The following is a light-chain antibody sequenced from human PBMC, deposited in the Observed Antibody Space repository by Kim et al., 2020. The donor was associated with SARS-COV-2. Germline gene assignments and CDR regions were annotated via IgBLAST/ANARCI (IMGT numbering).Light chain of an antibody. CDR3: SSYAGSNNLYV. CDR1: SSDVGGYNY. V-gene: IGLV2-8*01. CDR2: EVS. Sequence: QSLTISCTGTSSDVGGYNYVSWYQQHPGKAPKLMIYEVSKRPSGVPDRFSGSKSGNTASLTVSGLQAEDEADYYCSSYAGSNNLYVFGTGTKVTVL. J-gene: IGLJ1*01.